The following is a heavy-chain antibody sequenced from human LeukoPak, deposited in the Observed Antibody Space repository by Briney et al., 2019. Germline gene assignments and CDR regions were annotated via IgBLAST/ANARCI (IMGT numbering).Heavy chain of an antibody. CDR2: ISAYNGNT. CDR3: AREGDYDSSGSNFDY. Sequence: ASVKVSCKASGYTFTSYGISWVRQAPGQGLEWMGLISAYNGNTNYAQKLQGRVTMTTDTSTSTAYMELRSLRSDDTAVYYCAREGDYDSSGSNFDYWGQGTLVTVSS. J-gene: IGHJ4*02. V-gene: IGHV1-18*01. D-gene: IGHD3-22*01. CDR1: GYTFTSYG.